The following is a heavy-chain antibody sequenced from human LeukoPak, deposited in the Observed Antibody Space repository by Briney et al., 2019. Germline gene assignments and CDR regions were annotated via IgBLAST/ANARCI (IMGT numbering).Heavy chain of an antibody. CDR3: ARADYGGNLFFDY. CDR2: IKQDGSEI. V-gene: IGHV3-7*04. J-gene: IGHJ4*02. D-gene: IGHD4-23*01. Sequence: GGSLRLSCAASGFTLSSYWMSWVRQAPGKGLEWVANIKQDGSEINYVDSVKGRFTISRDNAKNSMLLQMNSLRAGDTAVYYCARADYGGNLFFDYWGQGALVTVSS. CDR1: GFTLSSYW.